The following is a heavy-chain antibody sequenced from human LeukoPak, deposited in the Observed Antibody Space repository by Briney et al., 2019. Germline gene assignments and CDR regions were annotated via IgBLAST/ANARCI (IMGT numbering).Heavy chain of an antibody. D-gene: IGHD1-26*01. Sequence: GASVKVSCKVSGYTLTSYYMHWVRQAPGQELEWMGIINPSGGSTSSAQKFQGRVTMTRDTSTSTVYMELSSLRSEDTAVYYCAREWVSGYYYGMDVWGQGTTVTVSS. CDR2: INPSGGST. V-gene: IGHV1-46*01. CDR3: AREWVSGYYYGMDV. CDR1: GYTLTSYY. J-gene: IGHJ6*02.